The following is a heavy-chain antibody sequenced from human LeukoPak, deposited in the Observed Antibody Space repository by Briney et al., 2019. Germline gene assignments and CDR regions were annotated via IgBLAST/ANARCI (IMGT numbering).Heavy chain of an antibody. D-gene: IGHD3-22*01. J-gene: IGHJ4*02. V-gene: IGHV3-23*01. CDR1: GFTFSSYA. CDR2: ISGSGDST. CDR3: AKDHYDSWDY. Sequence: GGSLRLSCAASGFTFSSYAMSWVRQAPGKGPEWVSAISGSGDSTYYADSVKGRFTIPRDNSKNTLYLQMNSLRAEDTAVYYCAKDHYDSWDYWGQGTLVTVSS.